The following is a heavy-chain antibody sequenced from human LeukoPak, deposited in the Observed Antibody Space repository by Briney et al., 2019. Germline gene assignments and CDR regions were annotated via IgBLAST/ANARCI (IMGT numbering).Heavy chain of an antibody. CDR3: ARDPIVVPAAIHYYYYGMDV. J-gene: IGHJ6*02. CDR2: ISAYNGNT. V-gene: IGHV1-18*01. D-gene: IGHD2-2*01. CDR1: GYTFTSYG. Sequence: ASVKVSCKASGYTFTSYGISWVRQAPGQGLEWMGWISAYNGNTNYAQKLQGRVTMTTDTSTSTAYMELRSLRSDDTAVYYCARDPIVVPAAIHYYYYGMDVWGQGTTVTVSS.